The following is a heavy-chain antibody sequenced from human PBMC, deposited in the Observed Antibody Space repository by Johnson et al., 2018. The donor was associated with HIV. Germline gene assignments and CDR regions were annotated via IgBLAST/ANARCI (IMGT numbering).Heavy chain of an antibody. J-gene: IGHJ3*02. CDR1: GFTFSSYG. CDR2: IRYDGSNK. CDR3: AKSSGDGFYDRGRNAFDI. Sequence: QVQVVESGGGVVQPGGSLRLSCAASGFTFSSYGMHWVRQAPGKGLEWVAFIRYDGSNKYYADSVKGRFTISRDNSKNTLYLQMNSLRAEDTAVYCCAKSSGDGFYDRGRNAFDIWGQGTMVTVSS. V-gene: IGHV3-30*02. D-gene: IGHD3-22*01.